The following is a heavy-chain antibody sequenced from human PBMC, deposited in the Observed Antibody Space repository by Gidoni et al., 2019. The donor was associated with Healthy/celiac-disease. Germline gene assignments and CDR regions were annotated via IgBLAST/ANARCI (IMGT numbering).Heavy chain of an antibody. J-gene: IGHJ5*02. CDR3: ARVWTATRGWFDP. CDR2: IYYSGST. V-gene: IGHV4-31*03. CDR1: GGSISSGGYY. D-gene: IGHD2-21*02. Sequence: HVQLQESGPGLVKPSQTLSLTCPVSGGSISSGGYYWSWIRQHPGKGLEWIGYIYYSGSTYYNPSLKSRVTISVDTSKNQFSLKLSSVTAADTAVYYCARVWTATRGWFDPWGQGTLVTVSS.